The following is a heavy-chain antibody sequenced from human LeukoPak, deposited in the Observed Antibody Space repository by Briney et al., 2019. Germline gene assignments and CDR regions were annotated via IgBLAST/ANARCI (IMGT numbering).Heavy chain of an antibody. CDR1: SYSISSGYY. CDR3: ARREAVAGIGAFDI. Sequence: SETLSLTCAVSSYSISSGYYWGWIRQPPGKGLEWIGSFYHGGSTYYNPSLKSRVTISVDTSKNQFSLKLSSVTAADTAVYYCARREAVAGIGAFDIWGQGTMVTVSS. V-gene: IGHV4-38-2*01. D-gene: IGHD6-19*01. J-gene: IGHJ3*02. CDR2: FYHGGST.